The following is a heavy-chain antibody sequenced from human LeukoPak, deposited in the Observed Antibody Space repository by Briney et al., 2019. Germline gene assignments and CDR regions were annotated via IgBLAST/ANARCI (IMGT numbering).Heavy chain of an antibody. CDR2: IIPLFGIV. CDR1: GGTFSSHT. Sequence: SVKVSCKASGGTFSSHTISWVRQAPEQGLEWMGRIIPLFGIVNYAQKFQDRVTITADKSTSTAYMEVSSLRSEDTAVYYCARIPSGDVDTAMVMYYHYGMDVWGQGTTVTVSS. V-gene: IGHV1-69*02. J-gene: IGHJ6*02. D-gene: IGHD5-18*01. CDR3: ARIPSGDVDTAMVMYYHYGMDV.